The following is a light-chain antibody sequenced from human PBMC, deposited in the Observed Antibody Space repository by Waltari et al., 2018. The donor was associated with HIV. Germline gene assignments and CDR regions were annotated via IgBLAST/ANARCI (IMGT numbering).Light chain of an antibody. V-gene: IGLV2-23*02. CDR1: SSDVGGYNL. CDR2: EVT. CDR3: CSYAGSSTLV. J-gene: IGLJ3*02. Sequence: QSALTQPASVSGSPGQSITISCTGTSSDVGGYNLVSWYQQHPGKAPKLIIYEVTKRPSGVSNRFSASKSGNTASLTISGLQAEDEAHYHCCSYAGSSTLVFGGGTNVIV.